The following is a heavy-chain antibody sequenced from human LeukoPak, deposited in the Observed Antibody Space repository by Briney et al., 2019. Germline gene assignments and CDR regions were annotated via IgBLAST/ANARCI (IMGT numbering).Heavy chain of an antibody. CDR1: GGSISSGSYY. J-gene: IGHJ6*03. V-gene: IGHV4-61*02. CDR3: ARTHDLEWLSYPYYHYYMDV. D-gene: IGHD3-3*01. CDR2: IYTSGST. Sequence: SETLSLTCTVSGGSISSGSYYWSWIRQPAGKGLEWIGRIYTSGSTNYNPSLKSRVTISVDTPKNQFSLKLSSVTAADTAVYYCARTHDLEWLSYPYYHYYMDVWGKGTTVTVSS.